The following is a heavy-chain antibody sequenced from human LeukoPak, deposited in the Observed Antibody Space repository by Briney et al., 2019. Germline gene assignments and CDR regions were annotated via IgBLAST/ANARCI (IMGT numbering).Heavy chain of an antibody. CDR3: ARVNEYQLLFRVQDV. V-gene: IGHV3-21*01. J-gene: IGHJ6*04. CDR1: GFTFSSYS. CDR2: ISSSSSYI. Sequence: PGGSLRLSCAASGFTFSSYSMNWVRQAPGKGLEWVSSISSSSSYIYYADSVKGRFTISRDNAKNSLYLQMNSLRAEDTAVYYCARVNEYQLLFRVQDVWGKGTTVTVSS. D-gene: IGHD2-2*01.